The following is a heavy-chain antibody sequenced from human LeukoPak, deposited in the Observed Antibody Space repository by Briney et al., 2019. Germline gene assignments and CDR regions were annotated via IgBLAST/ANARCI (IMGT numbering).Heavy chain of an antibody. CDR2: INPNSGGT. CDR3: ARDMYYDYVWGSSGAFDI. V-gene: IGHV1-2*02. J-gene: IGHJ3*02. D-gene: IGHD3-16*01. CDR1: GYTFTGYY. Sequence: ASVTVSCKASGYTFTGYYMHWVRQAPGQGLEWMGWINPNSGGTNYAQQFQGRVSMTRDTSISTAYMELNRLRSDDTAVYYCARDMYYDYVWGSSGAFDIWGQGTMVTVSS.